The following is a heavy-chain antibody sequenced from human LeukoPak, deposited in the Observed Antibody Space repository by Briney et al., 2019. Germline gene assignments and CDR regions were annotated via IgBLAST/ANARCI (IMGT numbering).Heavy chain of an antibody. J-gene: IGHJ4*02. Sequence: GGSLRLSCAASGLTFSSYWMLWVRQAPGKGLVWVSRIHSDGSSTAYADSVKGRFTISRDSAKNTLYLQMNTLRGEDTAVYYCAIRRGYTFGDDFWGQGTLVTVSS. CDR2: IHSDGSST. CDR1: GLTFSSYW. V-gene: IGHV3-74*03. CDR3: AIRRGYTFGDDF. D-gene: IGHD5-18*01.